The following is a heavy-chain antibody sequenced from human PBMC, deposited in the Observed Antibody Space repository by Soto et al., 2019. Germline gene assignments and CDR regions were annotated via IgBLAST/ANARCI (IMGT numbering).Heavy chain of an antibody. V-gene: IGHV4-59*08. J-gene: IGHJ4*02. CDR2: IYYSGST. D-gene: IGHD1-1*01. Sequence: QVQLQESGPGLVKPSETLSLTCTVSGGSISSYYWSWIRQPPGKGLEWIGYIYYSGSTNYNPSLKSRVTISVDTSKNQFSLKLSSVTAADTAVYYCARHSKGGGLEPPFDYWGQGTLVTVSS. CDR1: GGSISSYY. CDR3: ARHSKGGGLEPPFDY.